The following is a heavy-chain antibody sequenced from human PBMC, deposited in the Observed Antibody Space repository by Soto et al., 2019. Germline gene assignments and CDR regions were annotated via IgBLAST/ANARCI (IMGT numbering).Heavy chain of an antibody. J-gene: IGHJ5*02. Sequence: GESLKISCTGSGYAFTSYWIAWVRQMPGKGLEWMGIIYPGDSDTRYSPSFQGQVTISADKSITTAYLQWSSLKASDTAMYYCARAYCTTTICDPWFDPWGQGIMVTVCS. CDR2: IYPGDSDT. V-gene: IGHV5-51*01. D-gene: IGHD2-2*01. CDR3: ARAYCTTTICDPWFDP. CDR1: GYAFTSYW.